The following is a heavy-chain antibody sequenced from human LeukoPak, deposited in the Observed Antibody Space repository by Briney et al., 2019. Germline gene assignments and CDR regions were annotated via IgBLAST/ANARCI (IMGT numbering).Heavy chain of an antibody. CDR2: IYYSGST. CDR1: GGSISSYY. D-gene: IGHD3-3*01. J-gene: IGHJ4*02. V-gene: IGHV4-59*12. CDR3: ARSGFDYDFWSGYYRGYYFDY. Sequence: SETLSLTCTVSGGSISSYYWSWIRQPPGKGLEWIGYIYYSGSTNYNPSLKSRVTISVDTSKNQFSLKLSSVTAADTAVYYCARSGFDYDFWSGYYRGYYFDYWGQGTLVTVSS.